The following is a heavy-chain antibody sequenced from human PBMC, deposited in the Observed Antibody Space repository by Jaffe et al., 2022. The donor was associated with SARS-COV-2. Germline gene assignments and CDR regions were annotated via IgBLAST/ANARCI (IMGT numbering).Heavy chain of an antibody. Sequence: QVQLVQSGAEVKKPGASVKVSCKASGYTFTSYGISWVRQAPGQGLEWMGWISAYNGNTNYAQKLQGRVTMTTDTSTSTAYMELRSLRSDDTAVYYCARVCSSTSCYFSRHPYYYGMDVWGQGTTVTVSS. CDR2: ISAYNGNT. CDR3: ARVCSSTSCYFSRHPYYYGMDV. CDR1: GYTFTSYG. D-gene: IGHD2-2*01. J-gene: IGHJ6*02. V-gene: IGHV1-18*01.